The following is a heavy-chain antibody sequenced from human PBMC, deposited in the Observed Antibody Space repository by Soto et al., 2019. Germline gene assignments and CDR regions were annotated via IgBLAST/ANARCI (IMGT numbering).Heavy chain of an antibody. CDR2: ISGSGGSA. D-gene: IGHD6-19*01. CDR3: VREGSGWYSRGSFDF. Sequence: PGGSLRGSCACSGFTFSNYAMDWVRQGPGMGLEWVSVISGSGGSAYYAYSVQGRFTISRDNSKNTLYLQMDSLRAEDTAIYYCVREGSGWYSRGSFDFWGRGTMVTVSS. J-gene: IGHJ3*01. V-gene: IGHV3-23*01. CDR1: GFTFSNYA.